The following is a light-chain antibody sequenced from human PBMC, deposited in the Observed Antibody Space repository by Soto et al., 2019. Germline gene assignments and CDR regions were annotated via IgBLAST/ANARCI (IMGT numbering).Light chain of an antibody. CDR3: CSYVGSSTFVV. J-gene: IGLJ2*01. V-gene: IGLV2-23*02. Sequence: QSVLAQPASVSGSPGQSITISCTGSSRDVGSYNLVSWYQQHPGKAPKLMIYEVSKRPSGVSNRFSGSKSGNTASLTISGLQAEDEADYYCCSYVGSSTFVVFGGGTKVTVL. CDR2: EVS. CDR1: SRDVGSYNL.